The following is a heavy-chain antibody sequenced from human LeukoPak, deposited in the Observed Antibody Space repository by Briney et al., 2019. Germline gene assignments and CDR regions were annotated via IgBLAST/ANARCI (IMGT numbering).Heavy chain of an antibody. CDR2: IYFRETT. J-gene: IGHJ4*02. V-gene: IGHV4-39*07. CDR3: ARDPLVITPSIAARSLFDY. Sequence: PSETLSLTCSVSGGSITSSSNYWAFIRQPPGQGLEWIGSIYFRETTSYNPSLRGRVTISVDTSKNQFSLKLSSVTAADTAVYYCARDPLVITPSIAARSLFDYWGQGTLVTVSS. D-gene: IGHD6-6*01. CDR1: GGSITSSSNY.